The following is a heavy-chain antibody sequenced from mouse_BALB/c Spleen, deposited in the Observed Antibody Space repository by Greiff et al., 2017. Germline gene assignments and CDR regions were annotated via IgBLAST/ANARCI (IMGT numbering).Heavy chain of an antibody. Sequence: EVKLVESGGGLVQPGGSRKLSCAASGFTFSSFGMHWVRQAPEKGLEWVAYISSGSSTIYYADTVKGRFTISRDNPKNTLFLQMTSLRSEDTAMYYCARSGVTGLFAYWGQGTLVTVSA. D-gene: IGHD2-1*01. CDR1: GFTFSSFG. CDR3: ARSGVTGLFAY. J-gene: IGHJ3*01. V-gene: IGHV5-17*02. CDR2: ISSGSSTI.